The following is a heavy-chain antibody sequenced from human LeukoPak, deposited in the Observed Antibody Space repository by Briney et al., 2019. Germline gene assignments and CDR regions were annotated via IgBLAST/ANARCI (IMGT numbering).Heavy chain of an antibody. V-gene: IGHV3-23*01. D-gene: IGHD6-19*01. CDR2: ISGSGGST. CDR1: GFTYSNYA. Sequence: QPGGSLRLSCAASGFTYSNYAMSWVRQAPGKRLEWVSGISGSGGSTYYADSVKGRFTISRDNSKNTLYLQMNSLRAEDTAMYYCAKKLSGSGWIFDYWGQGTLVTVSS. J-gene: IGHJ4*02. CDR3: AKKLSGSGWIFDY.